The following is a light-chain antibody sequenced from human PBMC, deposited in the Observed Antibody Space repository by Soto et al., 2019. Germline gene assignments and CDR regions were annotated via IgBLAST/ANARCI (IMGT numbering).Light chain of an antibody. CDR3: QQYGNWPLT. Sequence: EIVLTQSPGTLSLSPGERAILSCRASQSVGNFLVWYQQKPGQAPSLLIYDTSNRATGIPAGFSGSGSGTDFTLTISSLEPEDFAIYYCQQYGNWPLTFGGGTKVEIK. CDR1: QSVGNF. J-gene: IGKJ4*01. CDR2: DTS. V-gene: IGKV3-11*01.